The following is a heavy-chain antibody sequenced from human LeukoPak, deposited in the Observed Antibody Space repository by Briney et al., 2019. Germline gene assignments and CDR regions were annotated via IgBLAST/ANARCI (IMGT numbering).Heavy chain of an antibody. CDR1: GGSISSYY. J-gene: IGHJ6*03. V-gene: IGHV4-59*01. D-gene: IGHD1-26*01. Sequence: PSETLSLTCTVSGGSISSYYWSWIRQPPGKGLEWIGYIYYSGSTNYNPSLKSRVTISVDTSKNQFSLKLSSVTAADTAVYYCARVVWDYYYMDVWGKGTTVTVSS. CDR2: IYYSGST. CDR3: ARVVWDYYYMDV.